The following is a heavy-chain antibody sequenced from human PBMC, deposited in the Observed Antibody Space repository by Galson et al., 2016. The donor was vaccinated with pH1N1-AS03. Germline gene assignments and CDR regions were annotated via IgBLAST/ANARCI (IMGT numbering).Heavy chain of an antibody. D-gene: IGHD3-22*01. CDR3: AKDRSSEVKLISGMDV. Sequence: CKASGYTFGDFYIHWLRQAPGQGLEWMGWINPSMGGTNYAQKFQGRISMTRDTSITTAYLDLRRLTFDDSAIYYCAKDRSSEVKLISGMDVWGQGTTVTVSS. J-gene: IGHJ6*02. CDR1: GYTFGDFY. V-gene: IGHV1-2*02. CDR2: INPSMGGT.